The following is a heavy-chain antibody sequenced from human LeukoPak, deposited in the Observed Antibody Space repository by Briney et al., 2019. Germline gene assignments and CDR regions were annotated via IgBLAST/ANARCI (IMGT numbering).Heavy chain of an antibody. Sequence: PGASVKVSCKASGYTFTGYYMHWVRQAPGQGLEWMGWINPNSGGTNYAQKFQGRVTMTRDTSISTAYMELSRLRSDDTAVYYCVRVRLGYDFWSGYSYWGQGTLVTVSS. CDR3: VRVRLGYDFWSGYSY. V-gene: IGHV1-2*02. D-gene: IGHD3-3*01. CDR1: GYTFTGYY. CDR2: INPNSGGT. J-gene: IGHJ4*02.